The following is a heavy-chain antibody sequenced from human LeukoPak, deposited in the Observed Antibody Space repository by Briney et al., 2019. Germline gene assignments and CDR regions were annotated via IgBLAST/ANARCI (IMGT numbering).Heavy chain of an antibody. CDR2: IYYHGTA. D-gene: IGHD5-18*01. Sequence: SETLSLTCTVSGGSTSSRSYFWGWIRQPPGKGLEWIATIYYHGTAYHNPSLKSRVSTSVDTSKNQFFLKLSAVTAADTAVYYCARYGTTMVIDYWGQGTLVTVSS. V-gene: IGHV4-39*01. J-gene: IGHJ4*02. CDR3: ARYGTTMVIDY. CDR1: GGSTSSRSYF.